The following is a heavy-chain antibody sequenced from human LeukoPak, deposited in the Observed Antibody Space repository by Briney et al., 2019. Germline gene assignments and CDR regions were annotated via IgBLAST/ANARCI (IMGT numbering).Heavy chain of an antibody. J-gene: IGHJ4*02. CDR2: INPNSGGT. CDR3: ARIQLWPDYYFDY. D-gene: IGHD3-10*01. V-gene: IGHV1-2*02. CDR1: GYIFTDYY. Sequence: ASVTVSCKASGYIFTDYYMHWVRQAPGQGLEWMGWINPNSGGTNYAQKFQGRVTMTRDTSISTTYMDLSRLRSDDTAVYYCARIQLWPDYYFDYWGQGTLVTVSS.